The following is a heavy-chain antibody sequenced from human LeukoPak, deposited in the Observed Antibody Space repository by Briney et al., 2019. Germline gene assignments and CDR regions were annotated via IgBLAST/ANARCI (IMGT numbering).Heavy chain of an antibody. Sequence: PSETLSLTCTVSGYSISTNYYWAWIRQSPGTGLEWIVSVYHNGETYYNPSLKSRVIMSVDTSKNEFSLRLTSVTAADTAVYYCVTPRSWELSDMAVWGKGTTVIVSS. CDR2: VYHNGET. J-gene: IGHJ6*03. V-gene: IGHV4-38-2*02. CDR3: VTPRSWELSDMAV. D-gene: IGHD1-26*01. CDR1: GYSISTNYY.